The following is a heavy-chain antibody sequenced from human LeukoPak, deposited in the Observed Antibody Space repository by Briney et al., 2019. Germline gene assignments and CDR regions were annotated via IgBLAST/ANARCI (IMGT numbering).Heavy chain of an antibody. CDR3: ARSSYDRSGYYGY. D-gene: IGHD3-22*01. CDR2: IYYSGGT. J-gene: IGHJ4*02. V-gene: IGHV4-59*01. CDR1: GGSISSDY. Sequence: SETLSLTCTVSGGSISSDYWSWIRQPPGKGLEWIGNIYYSGGTNYNPSLKSRVTISVDTSKNQFSLNLSSVTAADTAVYYCARSSYDRSGYYGYWGQGTLVTVSS.